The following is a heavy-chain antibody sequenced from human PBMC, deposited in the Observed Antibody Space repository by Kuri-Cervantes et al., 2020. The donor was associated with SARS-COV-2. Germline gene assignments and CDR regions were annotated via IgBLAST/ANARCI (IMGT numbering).Heavy chain of an antibody. CDR3: ARVVLVDFWSGYSTHNYYYYGMDV. V-gene: IGHV6-1*01. D-gene: IGHD3-3*01. CDR2: TYYRSKWYN. Sequence: SCAISGVSVSSNSAARNWIRQSPSRGLEWLGRTYYRSKWYNDYAVSVKSRLTINPDTSKNQFSLKLSSVTAADTAVYYCARVVLVDFWSGYSTHNYYYYGMDVWGQGTTVTVSS. J-gene: IGHJ6*02. CDR1: GVSVSSNSAA.